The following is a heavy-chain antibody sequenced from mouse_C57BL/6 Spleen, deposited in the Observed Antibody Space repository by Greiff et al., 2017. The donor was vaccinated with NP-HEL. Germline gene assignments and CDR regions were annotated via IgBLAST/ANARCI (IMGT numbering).Heavy chain of an antibody. CDR2: IYPGDGDT. J-gene: IGHJ1*03. D-gene: IGHD2-2*01. Sequence: QVQLQQSGAELVKPGASVKISCKASGYAFSSYWMNWVKQRPGKGLEWIGQIYPGDGDTNYNGKFKGKATLTADKSSSTAYMQLSSLTSEDSAVYFCARWESYGYDGLWYFDVWGTGTTVTVSS. CDR3: ARWESYGYDGLWYFDV. V-gene: IGHV1-80*01. CDR1: GYAFSSYW.